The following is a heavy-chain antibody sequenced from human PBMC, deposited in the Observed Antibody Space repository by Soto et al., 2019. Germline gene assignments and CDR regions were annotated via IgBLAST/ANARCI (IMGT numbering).Heavy chain of an antibody. Sequence: GESLKISCQCSGYTFSNFRIAWVRQLPGKGLEYMGIIYPGDSETRYSPSFHGKVTISADRSIGTAYLQWSSLEASDSAFYFCARSPRSSPYFDYWGQGALVTVSS. CDR2: IYPGDSET. CDR3: ARSPRSSPYFDY. D-gene: IGHD6-13*01. J-gene: IGHJ4*02. CDR1: GYTFSNFR. V-gene: IGHV5-51*01.